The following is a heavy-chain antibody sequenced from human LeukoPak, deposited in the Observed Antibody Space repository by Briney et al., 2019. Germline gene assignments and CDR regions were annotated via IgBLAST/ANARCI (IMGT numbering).Heavy chain of an antibody. D-gene: IGHD2-21*02. V-gene: IGHV3-9*01. J-gene: IGHJ4*02. Sequence: GRSLRLSCAASGFTFDDYAMHWVRQAPGKGLEWVSGISWNSGTIGHADSVKGRFTISRDNAKNSLYLQMNSLRAEDTALYYCAKGRGKVTATTDRFDYWGQGTLVGVSS. CDR3: AKGRGKVTATTDRFDY. CDR1: GFTFDDYA. CDR2: ISWNSGTI.